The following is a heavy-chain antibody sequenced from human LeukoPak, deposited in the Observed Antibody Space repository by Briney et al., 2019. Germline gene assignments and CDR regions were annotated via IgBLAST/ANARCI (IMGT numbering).Heavy chain of an antibody. Sequence: SETLSLTCTLSGASLRSYYWSWIRQPAGKGLEWIGRMVPRGSTNYNPSLKSRVTMSVDTSKNQFSLKLSSVTAADAAVCYCAKEGAAPGPDFDYWGQGTLVIVSS. CDR2: MVPRGST. CDR1: GASLRSYY. V-gene: IGHV4-4*07. D-gene: IGHD6-13*01. CDR3: AKEGAAPGPDFDY. J-gene: IGHJ4*02.